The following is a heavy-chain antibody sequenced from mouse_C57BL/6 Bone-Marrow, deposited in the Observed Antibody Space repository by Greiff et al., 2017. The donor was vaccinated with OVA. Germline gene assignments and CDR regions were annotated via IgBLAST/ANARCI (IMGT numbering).Heavy chain of an antibody. CDR1: GYSITSGYY. CDR3: ARVGGKAY. CDR2: ISYDGSN. J-gene: IGHJ3*01. V-gene: IGHV3-6*01. Sequence: EVKLVESGPGLVKPSQSLSLTCSVTGYSITSGYYWNWIRQFPGNKLEWMGYISYDGSNNYNPSLKNRISITRDTSKNQFFLKLNSVTTEDTATYYCARVGGKAYWGQGTLVTVSA. D-gene: IGHD2-1*01.